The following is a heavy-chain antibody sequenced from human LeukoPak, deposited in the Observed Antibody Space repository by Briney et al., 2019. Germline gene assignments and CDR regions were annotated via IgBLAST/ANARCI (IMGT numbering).Heavy chain of an antibody. Sequence: PGGSLRLSCAASGFTFDDYGMSWVRQAPGKGLEWVANIKQDGSEKYYVDSVKGRFTISRDNAKNSLYLQMNSLRAEDTAVYYCASEDCSGGSCYLDYWGQGTLVTVSS. J-gene: IGHJ4*02. D-gene: IGHD2-15*01. V-gene: IGHV3-7*01. CDR1: GFTFDDYG. CDR3: ASEDCSGGSCYLDY. CDR2: IKQDGSEK.